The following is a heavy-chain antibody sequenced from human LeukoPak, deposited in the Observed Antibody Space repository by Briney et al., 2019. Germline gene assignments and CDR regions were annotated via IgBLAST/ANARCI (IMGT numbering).Heavy chain of an antibody. CDR1: GFTFSSYW. CDR2: INSDGSST. J-gene: IGHJ4*02. Sequence: PGGSLRLSCAASGFTFSSYWMHWVRQAPGKGLVWVSRINSDGSSTNYADSVKGRFTISRDNAKNTVYLQMNGLRAEDTAVYYCARPFSAPNSNYAYYFDYWGQGSLVTVSS. CDR3: ARPFSAPNSNYAYYFDY. D-gene: IGHD4-11*01. V-gene: IGHV3-74*01.